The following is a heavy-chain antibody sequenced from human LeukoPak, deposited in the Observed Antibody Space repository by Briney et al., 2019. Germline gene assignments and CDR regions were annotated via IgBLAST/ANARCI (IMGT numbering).Heavy chain of an antibody. J-gene: IGHJ4*02. V-gene: IGHV3-11*06. Sequence: GGSLRLSCAASGFTFSDYYMTWIRQAPGKGLEWLSYISGSGSDTNYVDSVQGRFTISRDNAKNSLYLQMNSLRAEDTAAYYCARVNPISSGFYAYWGQGTLVTVSS. CDR1: GFTFSDYY. CDR2: ISGSGSDT. CDR3: ARVNPISSGFYAY. D-gene: IGHD3-22*01.